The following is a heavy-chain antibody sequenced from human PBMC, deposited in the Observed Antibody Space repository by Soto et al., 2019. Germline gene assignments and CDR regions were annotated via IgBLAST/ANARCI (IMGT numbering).Heavy chain of an antibody. D-gene: IGHD3-22*01. J-gene: IGHJ4*02. CDR2: IYWDDDT. Sequence: GPTLVNPTQTLTLTLTFSGFSLIYSRVSGGWVRHPPGMALEWLALIYWDDDTRYSPSLKNRLTVTKDSSRNQVVLTLTNVDPADTGTYFCVHRGDYRDSSGFYHPHFDYWGQGTLVTVSS. CDR3: VHRGDYRDSSGFYHPHFDY. CDR1: GFSLIYSRVS. V-gene: IGHV2-5*02.